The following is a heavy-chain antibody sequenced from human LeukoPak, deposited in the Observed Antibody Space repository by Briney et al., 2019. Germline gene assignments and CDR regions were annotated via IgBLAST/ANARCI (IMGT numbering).Heavy chain of an antibody. D-gene: IGHD2-15*01. V-gene: IGHV3-30*18. CDR2: ISHDGSNK. CDR1: GFTFSRYG. CDR3: AKPQVHQVVASTPFDY. Sequence: PGRSLRLSCAASGFTFSRYGMHWVRQAPGKGLEWVAAISHDGSNKDYADSVKGRFTISRDESKNTLYLQMNSLRAEDTAVYYCAKPQVHQVVASTPFDYWGQGTLVTVSS. J-gene: IGHJ4*02.